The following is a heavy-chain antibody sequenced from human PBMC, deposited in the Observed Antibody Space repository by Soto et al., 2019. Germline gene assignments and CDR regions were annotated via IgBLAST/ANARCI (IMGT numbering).Heavy chain of an antibody. D-gene: IGHD2-15*01. J-gene: IGHJ6*03. Sequence: QVQLVQSGAEVKKPGASVKVSCKASGYTFTSYYMHWVRQAPGQGLEWMGIINPSGGSTSYAQKFQGRVTMTRDTSTSTVYMELSSLRSEDTAVYYCARDECGGGSCYRTERYYYYYMGVWGKGTTVTVSS. CDR2: INPSGGST. CDR1: GYTFTSYY. V-gene: IGHV1-46*03. CDR3: ARDECGGGSCYRTERYYYYYMGV.